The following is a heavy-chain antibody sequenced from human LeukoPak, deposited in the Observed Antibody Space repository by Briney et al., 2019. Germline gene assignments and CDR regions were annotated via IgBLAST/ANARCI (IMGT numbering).Heavy chain of an antibody. CDR2: ISSDGSIT. CDR1: GFTFSNNW. Sequence: GGSLRLSCAASGFTFSNNWMHWVRQAPGKGLVWVSRISSDGSITSYADSAKGRFTISRDNAKNTLFLQMNSLRAEDTAVYYCARDLDSSAWYGDWGQGTLVTVSS. CDR3: ARDLDSSAWYGD. V-gene: IGHV3-74*01. D-gene: IGHD6-19*01. J-gene: IGHJ4*02.